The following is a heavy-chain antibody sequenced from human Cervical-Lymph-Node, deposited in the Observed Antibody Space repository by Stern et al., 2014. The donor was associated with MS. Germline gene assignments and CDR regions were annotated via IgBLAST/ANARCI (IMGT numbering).Heavy chain of an antibody. V-gene: IGHV5-51*01. J-gene: IGHJ4*02. CDR3: ARRYCGGDCYGLYFDY. Sequence: MPLVQSGAEVKKPGESLKISCKGSGYSFTSYWIGWVRQMPGKGLEWMGIYPGDSDTRYSPSFQGQVTISADKSISTAYLQWSSLKASDTAMYYCARRYCGGDCYGLYFDYWGQGTLVTVSS. CDR1: GYSFTSYW. D-gene: IGHD2-21*02. CDR2: IYPGDSDT.